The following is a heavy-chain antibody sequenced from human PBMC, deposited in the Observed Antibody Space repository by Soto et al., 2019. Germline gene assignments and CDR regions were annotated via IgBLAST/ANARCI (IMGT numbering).Heavy chain of an antibody. V-gene: IGHV3-7*01. CDR3: ARASYGRTSVADGYYFDY. J-gene: IGHJ4*02. CDR1: GFSFSNYF. Sequence: GGSLRLSCAASGFSFSNYFMGWVRQAPGKGLEWVANIKQDGGEEYYADSVRGRFTISRDNAKNSLYLQMNSLRAEDTAVYYCARASYGRTSVADGYYFDYWAQGSLVPGSA. CDR2: IKQDGGEE. D-gene: IGHD6-19*01.